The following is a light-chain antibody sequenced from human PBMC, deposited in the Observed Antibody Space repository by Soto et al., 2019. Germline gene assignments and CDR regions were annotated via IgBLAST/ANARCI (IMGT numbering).Light chain of an antibody. Sequence: DIQMTQSPSSLSASVGDRVTITCRASQSIAYYLNWYQHTPGKAPMLLIYAASSLQTGVPSRFSGSGSGTDFTLTISSLQPEDFATYFCQQSYSTPMYTFGQGTKLEIK. CDR1: QSIAYY. CDR2: AAS. V-gene: IGKV1-39*01. CDR3: QQSYSTPMYT. J-gene: IGKJ2*01.